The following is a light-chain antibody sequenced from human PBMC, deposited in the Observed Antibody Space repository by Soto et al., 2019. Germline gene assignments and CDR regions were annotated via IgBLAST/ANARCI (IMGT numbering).Light chain of an antibody. Sequence: DIQMTQSPSSLSASVGDRVTITCRASQSINSYLNWYQQKPGKAPKLLIYAASSLQSGVPSRFSGSGSGTDFTLTISSLQPEDFATYYCQQSYSTPPYTFGQGTK. CDR3: QQSYSTPPYT. CDR2: AAS. CDR1: QSINSY. J-gene: IGKJ2*01. V-gene: IGKV1-39*01.